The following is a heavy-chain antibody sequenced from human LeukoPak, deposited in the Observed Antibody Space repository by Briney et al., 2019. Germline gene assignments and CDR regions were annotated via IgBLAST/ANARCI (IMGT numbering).Heavy chain of an antibody. CDR1: GFTFSTYR. J-gene: IGHJ4*02. D-gene: IGHD6-6*01. CDR3: ARERYGSSSVDH. CDR2: ISSSSTYI. Sequence: GGSLRLSCAASGFTFSTYRMKWVRQAPGKGLEWVSSISSSSTYIYYADSVRGRFTISRDNAKNSLYLQMNSLRAEDTAVYYCARERYGSSSVDHWGQGTLVTVSS. V-gene: IGHV3-21*01.